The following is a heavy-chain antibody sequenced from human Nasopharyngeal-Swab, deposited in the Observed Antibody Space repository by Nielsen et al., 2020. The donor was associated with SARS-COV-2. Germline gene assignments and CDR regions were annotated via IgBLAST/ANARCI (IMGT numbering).Heavy chain of an antibody. Sequence: SETLSLTCTVSGGSISSYYWSWNRQPPGQGLEWIGYIYYSGSTNYNPSLKSRVTISVDTSKNQFSLKLSSVTAADTAVYYCARQGGSSGWSGVAFDIWGQGTMVTVSS. V-gene: IGHV4-59*08. CDR1: GGSISSYY. J-gene: IGHJ3*02. CDR2: IYYSGST. D-gene: IGHD6-19*01. CDR3: ARQGGSSGWSGVAFDI.